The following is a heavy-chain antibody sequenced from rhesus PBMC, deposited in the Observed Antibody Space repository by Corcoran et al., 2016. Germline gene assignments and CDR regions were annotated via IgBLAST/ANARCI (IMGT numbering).Heavy chain of an antibody. J-gene: IGHJ4*01. D-gene: IGHD3-16*01. CDR2: IYGSGSST. V-gene: IGHV4-169*02. CDR1: GGSISSSY. Sequence: QLQLQESGPGLVKPSETLSVTCAVSGGSISSSYWCWIRQAPGTGPEWIGYIYGSGSSTNYNPSLKSRVTLSVDTSKNQLSLKLSSVTAADTAVYYCASSYYYSGSYYPLGYWGQGVLVTVSS. CDR3: ASSYYYSGSYYPLGY.